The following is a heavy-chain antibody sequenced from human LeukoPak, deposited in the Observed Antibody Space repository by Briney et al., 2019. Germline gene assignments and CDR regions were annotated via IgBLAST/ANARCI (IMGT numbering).Heavy chain of an antibody. D-gene: IGHD1-1*01. V-gene: IGHV3-30*04. CDR3: ARERCQGYTGNAFDI. CDR2: ISYDGSNK. J-gene: IGHJ3*02. Sequence: GRSLRLSCAASGFTFSSYAMHWVRQAPGKGLEWVAVISYDGSNKYYADSVKGRFTISRDNSKNTLYLQMNSLRAEDTAVYYCARERCQGYTGNAFDIWGQGTMVTVSS. CDR1: GFTFSSYA.